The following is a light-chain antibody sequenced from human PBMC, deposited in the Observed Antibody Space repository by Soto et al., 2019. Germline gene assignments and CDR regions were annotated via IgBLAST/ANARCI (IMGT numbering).Light chain of an antibody. J-gene: IGKJ4*01. Sequence: EIVLTQSPATLYLSQGERATLSCRASQSVSSYLAWYQQKPVQAPRLLIYDASNRATGIPARFSGSGSGTDFTLSISSLEPEDFAVYYCQQRSNWLTFGGGTKFEIK. CDR2: DAS. CDR3: QQRSNWLT. CDR1: QSVSSY. V-gene: IGKV3-11*01.